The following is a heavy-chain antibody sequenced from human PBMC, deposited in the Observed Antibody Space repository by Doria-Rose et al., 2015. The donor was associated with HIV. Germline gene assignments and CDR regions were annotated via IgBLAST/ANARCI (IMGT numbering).Heavy chain of an antibody. J-gene: IGHJ4*02. V-gene: IGHV3-21*03. CDR1: GFTFSRYS. D-gene: IGHD3-22*01. CDR3: ARDHYDSGGYYRD. CDR2: IGSSSEYI. Sequence: VQLVQSGGGLVKPGGSLRLSCAASGFTFSRYSMNWVRQAPGKGLEWVSSIGSSSEYIYYVDSVQGRFTISRDNAKNSVYLQMNSLRTEDTAVYYCARDHYDSGGYYRDWGQGTLVTVSS.